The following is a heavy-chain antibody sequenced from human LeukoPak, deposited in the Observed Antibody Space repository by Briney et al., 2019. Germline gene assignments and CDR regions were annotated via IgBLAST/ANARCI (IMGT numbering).Heavy chain of an antibody. CDR2: IIPIFGTT. CDR3: ARAHSGWWFDP. Sequence: GTSVKVSCKASGGTFSSYAISWVRQAPGQGLEWMGGIIPIFGTTNYAQKFRDRVTITADESTSTAYMELSSLRSEDTAVYYCARAHSGWWFDPWGQGTLVTVSS. CDR1: GGTFSSYA. J-gene: IGHJ5*02. D-gene: IGHD2-15*01. V-gene: IGHV1-69*13.